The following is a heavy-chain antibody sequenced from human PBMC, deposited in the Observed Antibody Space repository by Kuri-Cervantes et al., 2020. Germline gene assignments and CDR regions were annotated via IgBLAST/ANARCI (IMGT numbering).Heavy chain of an antibody. J-gene: IGHJ3*02. CDR1: GGSFSGYY. Sequence: GSLRLSCAVYGGSFSGYYWSWIRQPPGKGLEWIGEINHSGNTNYNPSLKSRVTISVDTSKNQFSLKLSSVTAADTAVYYCARDADYYDSSGLGAFDIWGQGTMVTVSS. CDR2: INHSGNT. CDR3: ARDADYYDSSGLGAFDI. D-gene: IGHD3-22*01. V-gene: IGHV4-34*01.